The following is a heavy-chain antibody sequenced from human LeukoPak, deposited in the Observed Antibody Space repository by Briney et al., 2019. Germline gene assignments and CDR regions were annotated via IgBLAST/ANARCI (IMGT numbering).Heavy chain of an antibody. CDR2: ISYDGSYK. V-gene: IGHV3-30*18. Sequence: QPGGSLRLSCAASGFTFSSYWMHWVRQAPGKGLEWVAVISYDGSYKYYADSVEGRFTISRDNSKNTLYLQMDTLRTEDTAVFYCAKGTGNWYFDLWGRGTLVTVSS. D-gene: IGHD1/OR15-1a*01. CDR1: GFTFSSYW. J-gene: IGHJ2*01. CDR3: AKGTGNWYFDL.